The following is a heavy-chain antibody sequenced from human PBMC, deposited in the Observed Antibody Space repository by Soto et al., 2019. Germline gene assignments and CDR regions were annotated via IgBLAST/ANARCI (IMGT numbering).Heavy chain of an antibody. Sequence: VGSLRLSCAASGFTFSSYAMSWVRQAPGKGLEWVSAISGSGGSTYYADSVKGRFTISRDNSKNTLYLQMNSLRAEDTAVYYCAKSYYYDSSGYLGYWGQGTLVTVSS. CDR2: ISGSGGST. CDR3: AKSYYYDSSGYLGY. CDR1: GFTFSSYA. D-gene: IGHD3-22*01. V-gene: IGHV3-23*01. J-gene: IGHJ4*02.